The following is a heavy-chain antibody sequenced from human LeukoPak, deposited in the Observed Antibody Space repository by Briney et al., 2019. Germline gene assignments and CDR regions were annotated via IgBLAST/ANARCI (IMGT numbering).Heavy chain of an antibody. D-gene: IGHD6-19*01. CDR3: PRDLKAVSATGD. CDR1: GFTYSDYY. J-gene: IGHJ4*02. V-gene: IGHV3-11*01. CDR2: ISGSGSTI. Sequence: GGSLRLSCAASGFTYSDYYMNWIRQAPGKGLEWVSYISGSGSTIFYANSVKGRFTISRDNAKNSLYLQMNSLRAEDTAVYYCPRDLKAVSATGDWGQGTLVTVSS.